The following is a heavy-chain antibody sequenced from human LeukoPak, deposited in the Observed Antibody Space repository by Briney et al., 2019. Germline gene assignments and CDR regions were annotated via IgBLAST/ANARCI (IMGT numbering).Heavy chain of an antibody. CDR1: GFTFSSYG. CDR2: IRYDGSNK. V-gene: IGHV3-30*02. Sequence: GGSLRLSCAASGFTFSSYGMHWVRQAPGKGLEWVAFIRYDGSNKYYADSVKGRFTISRDNSKNTLYLQMNSLRAEDTALYYCAKDGYSSSWYVFDYWGQGTLVTVSS. J-gene: IGHJ4*02. CDR3: AKDGYSSSWYVFDY. D-gene: IGHD6-13*01.